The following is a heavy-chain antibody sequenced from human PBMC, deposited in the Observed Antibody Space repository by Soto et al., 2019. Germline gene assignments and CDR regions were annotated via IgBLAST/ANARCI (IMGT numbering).Heavy chain of an antibody. CDR3: ARGVTTVTTFAY. D-gene: IGHD4-17*01. CDR2: IYHSGST. CDR1: GGSISSGGYY. J-gene: IGHJ4*02. Sequence: SETLSLTCPVSGGSISSGGYYCNWVRQPPGKGLEWIGYIYHSGSTYYNPSLKSRVTISVDRSKNQFSLKLSSVTAADTAVYYCARGVTTVTTFAYWGQGTLVTVSS. V-gene: IGHV4-30-2*01.